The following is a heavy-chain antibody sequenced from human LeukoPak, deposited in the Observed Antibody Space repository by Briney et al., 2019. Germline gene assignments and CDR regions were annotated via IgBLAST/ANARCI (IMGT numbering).Heavy chain of an antibody. V-gene: IGHV3-23*01. D-gene: IGHD3-22*01. J-gene: IGHJ4*02. CDR1: GFTFSSYA. Sequence: GGSLRLSCAASGFTFSSYAMSRVRQAPGKGLEWVSAIRGSGDTALYADSVKGRFTISRDNSKNTLYLQMNSLRAEDTAVYYCAREDLIVVVTFDYWGQGTLVTVSS. CDR2: IRGSGDTA. CDR3: AREDLIVVVTFDY.